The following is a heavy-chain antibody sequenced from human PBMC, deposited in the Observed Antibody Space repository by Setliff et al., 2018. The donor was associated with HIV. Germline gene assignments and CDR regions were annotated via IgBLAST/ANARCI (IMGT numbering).Heavy chain of an antibody. CDR2: IYSTGST. V-gene: IGHV4-59*11. Sequence: PSETLSLTCTVSGASITSHYWSWIRQSPGRELEGIGSIYSTGSTNYNPSLQSRVSISMDASKDKFSLKVTSVTSADTAVYYCAKGAGFYGDYTFDYWGQGNLVTVSS. CDR1: GASITSHY. J-gene: IGHJ4*02. D-gene: IGHD4-17*01. CDR3: AKGAGFYGDYTFDY.